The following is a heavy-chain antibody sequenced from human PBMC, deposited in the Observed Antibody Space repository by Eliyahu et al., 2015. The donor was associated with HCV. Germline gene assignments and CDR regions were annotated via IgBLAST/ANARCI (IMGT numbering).Heavy chain of an antibody. CDR2: IYYSGST. D-gene: IGHD1-7*01. J-gene: IGHJ4*02. Sequence: QVQLQESGPRLVKPSETLSLTCTVSGGSISSHYWSWIRQPPGEGLEWIGYIYYSGSTNYNPSLKSRVAISIDMSQNQFSLKLSSVTAADTAVYYCARGGRGWNYNRLDYFDNWGRGTLVTVSS. V-gene: IGHV4-59*08. CDR1: GGSISSHY. CDR3: ARGGRGWNYNRLDYFDN.